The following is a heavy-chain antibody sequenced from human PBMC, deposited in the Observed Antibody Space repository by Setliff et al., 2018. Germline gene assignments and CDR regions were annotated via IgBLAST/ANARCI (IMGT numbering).Heavy chain of an antibody. V-gene: IGHV4-39*02. D-gene: IGHD1-20*01. J-gene: IGHJ6*03. CDR1: GGSISSSSYY. Sequence: SETLSLTCTVSGGSISSSSYYWGWIRQPPGKGLEWIGSIYYSGSTYYNPSLKSRVTISVDTSKNQCYLKLSSLRSEDTAVYYCARDNIGYITGIPYYYYYMDVWGKGTTVTVSS. CDR2: IYYSGST. CDR3: ARDNIGYITGIPYYYYYMDV.